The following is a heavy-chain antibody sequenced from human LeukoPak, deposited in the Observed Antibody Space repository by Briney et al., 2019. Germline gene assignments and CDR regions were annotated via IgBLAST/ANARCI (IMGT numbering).Heavy chain of an antibody. CDR1: GGSISSYY. CDR3: ARVSTYYDYVWGSYRIGGAFDI. V-gene: IGHV4-59*01. J-gene: IGHJ3*02. D-gene: IGHD3-16*02. Sequence: PSQTLSLTCTVSGGSISSYYWSWIRQPPGKGLEWIGYIYYSGSTNYNPSLKSRVTISVDTSKNQFSLKLSSVTAADTAVYYCARVSTYYDYVWGSYRIGGAFDIWGQGTMVTVSS. CDR2: IYYSGST.